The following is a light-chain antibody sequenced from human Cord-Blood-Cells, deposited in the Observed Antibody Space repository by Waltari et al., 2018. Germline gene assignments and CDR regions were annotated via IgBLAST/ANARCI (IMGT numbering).Light chain of an antibody. CDR2: GAS. CDR1: QSVSSSY. J-gene: IGKJ1*01. V-gene: IGKV3-20*01. Sequence: EIVLTQSPGTLSLALGERATLFCRASQSVSSSYLAWYQQKPGQAPRLLIYGASSRATGIPDRLSGSGSGTDFTLTISRLEPEDFAVYYCQQYGSSLWTFGQGTKVEIK. CDR3: QQYGSSLWT.